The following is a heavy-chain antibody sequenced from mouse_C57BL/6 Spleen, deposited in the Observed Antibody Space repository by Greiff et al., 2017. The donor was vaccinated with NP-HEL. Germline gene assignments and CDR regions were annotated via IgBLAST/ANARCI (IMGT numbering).Heavy chain of an antibody. CDR3: ARHYSNPYAMDY. V-gene: IGHV5-17*01. Sequence: EVMLVESGGGLVKPGGSLKLSCAASGFTFSDYGMHWVRQAPEKGLEWVAYISSGSSTIYYADTVKGRFTISRDNAKNTLFLQMTSLRSEDTAMYYCARHYSNPYAMDYWGQGTSVTVSS. CDR2: ISSGSSTI. J-gene: IGHJ4*01. D-gene: IGHD2-5*01. CDR1: GFTFSDYG.